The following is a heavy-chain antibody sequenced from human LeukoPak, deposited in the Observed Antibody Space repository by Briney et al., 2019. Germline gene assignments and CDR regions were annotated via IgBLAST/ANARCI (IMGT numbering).Heavy chain of an antibody. CDR1: GFTFRSYG. J-gene: IGHJ4*02. D-gene: IGHD3-10*01. V-gene: IGHV3-23*01. Sequence: GGSLRLSCAGSGFTFRSYGMSWVRQAPGKGLEWVSSISGYGDYTYNADSVQGRFTISRDNSKNTLYLQLNSLRAEDTAVYYCARDSTYYYDSGSSGPHYFDNWGQGTLVTVSS. CDR2: ISGYGDYT. CDR3: ARDSTYYYDSGSSGPHYFDN.